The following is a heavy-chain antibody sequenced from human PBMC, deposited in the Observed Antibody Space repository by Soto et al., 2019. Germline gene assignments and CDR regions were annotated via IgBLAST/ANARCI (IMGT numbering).Heavy chain of an antibody. CDR2: LYWNEDK. V-gene: IGHV2-5*01. D-gene: IGHD3-22*01. Sequence: SCPTLVNPTQTLTLTCSFSGFSLSTSGVGVGWIRQPPGKALEWLVLLYWNEDKRYSPSLESRLTVTKDTSKNQVVLTMTNVDPVDTATYYCAQRDYYNSSGYAPFDSWGQGTMVTVYS. CDR3: AQRDYYNSSGYAPFDS. J-gene: IGHJ4*02. CDR1: GFSLSTSGVG.